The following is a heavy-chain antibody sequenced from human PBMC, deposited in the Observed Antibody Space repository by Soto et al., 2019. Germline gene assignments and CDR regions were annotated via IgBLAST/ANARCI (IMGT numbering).Heavy chain of an antibody. D-gene: IGHD1-1*01. CDR3: ARGRYGDY. CDR2: ISAPNGNT. V-gene: IGHV1-18*01. CDR1: GYAFTTYG. J-gene: IGHJ4*02. Sequence: QVHLVQSGAEVKKPGASVKVSCKGSGYAFTTYGITWVRQAPGQGLEWMGWISAPNGNTNYAQKLQGGVTVTRDTSTSTAYMELRSLRSVDTAVYYCARGRYGDYWGQGALVTVSS.